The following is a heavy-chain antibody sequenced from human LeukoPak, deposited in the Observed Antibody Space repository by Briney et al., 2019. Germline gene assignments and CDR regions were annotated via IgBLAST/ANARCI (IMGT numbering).Heavy chain of an antibody. J-gene: IGHJ4*02. CDR1: GGTFSSYA. Sequence: SVKVSCKASGGTFSSYAISWVRQAPGQGLEWMGGIIPIFGTANYAQKFQGRVTITTDESTSTAYMELSSLRSEDTAVYYCARGRRVTIFGVVTPFDYWGQGTLVTVSS. V-gene: IGHV1-69*05. CDR2: IIPIFGTA. D-gene: IGHD3-3*01. CDR3: ARGRRVTIFGVVTPFDY.